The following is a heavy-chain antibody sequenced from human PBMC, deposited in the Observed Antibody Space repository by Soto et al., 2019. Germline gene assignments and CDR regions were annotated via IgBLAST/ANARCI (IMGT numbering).Heavy chain of an antibody. J-gene: IGHJ5*02. D-gene: IGHD3-9*01. V-gene: IGHV3-20*01. CDR1: GFTFDDYG. CDR2: INWNGGST. CDR3: ARDTGFRLGSFWFDP. Sequence: EVQLVESGGGVVRPGGSLRLSCAASGFTFDDYGMSWVRQAPGKGLEWVSGINWNGGSTGYADSVKGRFTISRDNAKHSLYLQMNSLRAEDTALYHCARDTGFRLGSFWFDPWGQGTLVTVSS.